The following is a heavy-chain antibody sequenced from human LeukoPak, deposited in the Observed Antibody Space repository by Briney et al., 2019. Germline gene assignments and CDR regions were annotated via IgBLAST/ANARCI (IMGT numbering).Heavy chain of an antibody. V-gene: IGHV3-23*01. Sequence: GGSLRLSCAASGFTFSSYAMSWVRQAPGKGPEWVSAISGSSGNTYYADSVKGRFTISRDNSKNTLYLQMNNLRAEDTALYHCAKDFDSCYDSTGYGASFSYWGQGTLVTVSS. CDR1: GFTFSSYA. J-gene: IGHJ4*02. D-gene: IGHD3-22*01. CDR2: ISGSSGNT. CDR3: AKDFDSCYDSTGYGASFSY.